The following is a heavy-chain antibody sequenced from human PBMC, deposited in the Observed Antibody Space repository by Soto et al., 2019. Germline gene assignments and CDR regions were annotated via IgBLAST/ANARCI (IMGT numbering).Heavy chain of an antibody. Sequence: QVQLQESGPGLVKPSQTLSLTCTVSGGSISDGAYYWSWIRQPPGKGLEWIGHIYDSGNTYNNPSLKSRLTISVDTSKNYFSLSLNPVTAAATAVYYCASGLSGDKVDQWGQGTLVTVAS. CDR1: GGSISDGAYY. J-gene: IGHJ4*02. D-gene: IGHD2-21*01. CDR3: ASGLSGDKVDQ. V-gene: IGHV4-30-4*01. CDR2: IYDSGNT.